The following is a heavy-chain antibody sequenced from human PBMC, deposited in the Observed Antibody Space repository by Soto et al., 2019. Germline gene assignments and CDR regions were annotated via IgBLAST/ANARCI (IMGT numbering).Heavy chain of an antibody. V-gene: IGHV3-23*01. CDR1: GFTLSSSA. D-gene: IGHD2-15*01. CDR2: ISAGGSST. J-gene: IGHJ4*02. Sequence: GGSLRLSCAVSGFTLSSSAMSWVRQAPGKGLEWVSAISAGGSSTYYADSVKGRLTISRDNSKNTLYLQMNSLRAEDTAVYYCAKTLSLGFCVSGNGYRHFDSWGQGTLVTVSS. CDR3: AKTLSLGFCVSGNGYRHFDS.